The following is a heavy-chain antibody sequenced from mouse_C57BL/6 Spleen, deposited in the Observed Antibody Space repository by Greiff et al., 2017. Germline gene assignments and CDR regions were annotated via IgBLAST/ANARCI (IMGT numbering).Heavy chain of an antibody. D-gene: IGHD2-4*01. Sequence: VQVVESGAELVKPGASVKISCKASGYAFSSYWMNWVKQRPGKGLEWIGQIYPGDGDTNYNGKFKGKATLTADKSSSTAYMQLSSLTSEDSAVYFCARSRGTYYDYDNFDYWGQGTTLTVSS. CDR2: IYPGDGDT. CDR3: ARSRGTYYDYDNFDY. CDR1: GYAFSSYW. V-gene: IGHV1-80*01. J-gene: IGHJ2*01.